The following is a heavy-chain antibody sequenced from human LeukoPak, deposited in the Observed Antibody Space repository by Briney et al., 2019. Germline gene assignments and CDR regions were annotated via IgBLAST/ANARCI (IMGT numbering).Heavy chain of an antibody. CDR1: GYTFTGYY. V-gene: IGHV1-2*04. J-gene: IGHJ4*02. Sequence: ASVTVSCRASGYTFTGYYMHWVRQAPGQGGEGMGWINHNSDGTNYEKKFQGWVTMTRDTSTTTVYLELSSLRAEDTAVYYCARDPNGIAARRVGYFDYWGQGTLVTVSS. CDR2: INHNSDGT. D-gene: IGHD6-6*01. CDR3: ARDPNGIAARRVGYFDY.